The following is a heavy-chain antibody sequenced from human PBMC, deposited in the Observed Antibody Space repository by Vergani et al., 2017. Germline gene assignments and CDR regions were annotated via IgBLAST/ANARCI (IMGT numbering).Heavy chain of an antibody. V-gene: IGHV3-30*02. CDR3: AKNGAYYDFWSGYSHGY. D-gene: IGHD3-3*01. Sequence: QVQLVESGGGVVQPGGSLRLSCAASGFTFSSYGMHWVRQAPGKGLEWVAFIRYDGSNKYYADSVKGRFTISRDNSKNTLFLEMNSLRAEDTAVYYCAKNGAYYDFWSGYSHGYWGQGTLVTVSS. CDR1: GFTFSSYG. CDR2: IRYDGSNK. J-gene: IGHJ4*02.